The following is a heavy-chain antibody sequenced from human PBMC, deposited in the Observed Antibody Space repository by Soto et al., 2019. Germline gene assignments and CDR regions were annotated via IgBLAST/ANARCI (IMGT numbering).Heavy chain of an antibody. D-gene: IGHD4-17*01. CDR3: VGGLRWLPYYFDY. V-gene: IGHV1-69*13. CDR2: IIPIFGTA. CDR1: GGTFSSYA. Sequence: GASVKVSCKASGGTFSSYAISWVRQAPGQGLEWMGGIIPIFGTANYAQKFQGRVTITADESTSTAYMELSSLRSEDTAVYYCVGGLRWLPYYFDYWGQGTLVTSPQ. J-gene: IGHJ4*02.